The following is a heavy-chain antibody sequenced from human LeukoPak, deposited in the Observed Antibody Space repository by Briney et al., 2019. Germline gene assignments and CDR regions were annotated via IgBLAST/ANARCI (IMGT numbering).Heavy chain of an antibody. Sequence: GASVKVSCKASGYTFTGYYMHWVRQAPGQGLEWMGWINPNSGGTNYAQKFQGRVTMTRDTSISTAYMELSRLRSDDTAVYYCARGMRAAGTVFIWSDWFDPWGQGTLVTVSS. CDR3: ARGMRAAGTVFIWSDWFDP. D-gene: IGHD6-13*01. CDR2: INPNSGGT. V-gene: IGHV1-2*02. CDR1: GYTFTGYY. J-gene: IGHJ5*02.